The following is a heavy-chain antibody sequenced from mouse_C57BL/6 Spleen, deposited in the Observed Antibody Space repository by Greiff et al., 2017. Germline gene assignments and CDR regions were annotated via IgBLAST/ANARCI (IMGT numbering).Heavy chain of an antibody. D-gene: IGHD1-1*01. CDR1: GYTFTDYE. CDR2: IDPETGST. CDR3: TRDYYGSSVYGG. V-gene: IGHV1-15*01. Sequence: QVQLKESGAELVRPGASVTLSCKASGYTFTDYEMHWVKQTPVHGLEWIGAIDPETGSTAYNQKFKGKAILTADKSSSTAYMGLRSLASEDSAVFYCTRDYYGSSVYGGWGKGATVA. J-gene: IGHJ2*01.